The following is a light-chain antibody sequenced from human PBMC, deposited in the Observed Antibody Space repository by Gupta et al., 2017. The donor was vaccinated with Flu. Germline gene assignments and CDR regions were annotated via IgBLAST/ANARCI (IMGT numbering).Light chain of an antibody. CDR1: QSVSVN. CDR3: QQYDPWPQS. J-gene: IGKJ2*01. Sequence: KVMTHSPATLSLSPGETVTLSCRASQSVSVNVAWYQQKPGQAPRLLIYGASTRATGVPARFSGSGSGTGFTLTIDSLQSEDFAVYDCQQYDPWPQSFGQGSKVEIK. CDR2: GAS. V-gene: IGKV3-15*01.